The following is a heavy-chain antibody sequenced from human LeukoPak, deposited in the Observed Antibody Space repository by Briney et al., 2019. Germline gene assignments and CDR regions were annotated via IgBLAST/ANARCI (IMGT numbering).Heavy chain of an antibody. D-gene: IGHD3-22*01. V-gene: IGHV3-23*01. J-gene: IGHJ3*02. CDR2: ISGSGGST. Sequence: GGSLRLSCAASGLTFGTYAMSWVRQAPGKGLEWVSAISGSGGSTYYADSVKGRFTISRDNSKNTVYLQMNSLRAEDTAVYYCAKRLSSGGYYDSSGYLGAFDIWGQGTMVTVPS. CDR1: GLTFGTYA. CDR3: AKRLSSGGYYDSSGYLGAFDI.